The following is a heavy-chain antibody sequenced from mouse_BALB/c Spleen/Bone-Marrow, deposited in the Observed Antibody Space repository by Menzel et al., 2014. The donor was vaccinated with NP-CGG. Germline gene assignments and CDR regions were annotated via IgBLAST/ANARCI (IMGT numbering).Heavy chain of an antibody. CDR2: INVNGDTT. V-gene: IGHV5-6-3*01. CDR1: GFTFSNYG. CDR3: ARGYDYSSWFAY. D-gene: IGHD2-4*01. J-gene: IGHJ3*01. Sequence: EVQLVESGGGLVQPGGSLKLSCAASGFTFSNYGMSWVRQTPDKRLEMIATINVNGDTTYHPDSVKGRFTISRDNVKNTLYPQMSSLKSEDTAMYYCARGYDYSSWFAYWGQGTLVTVSA.